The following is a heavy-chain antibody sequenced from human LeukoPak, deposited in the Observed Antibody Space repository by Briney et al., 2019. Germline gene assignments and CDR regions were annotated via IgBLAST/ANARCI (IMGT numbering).Heavy chain of an antibody. Sequence: ASVKFSCKASGCTFSSYAISWVRQAPGQGLEWMGRIIPIVGIANYAQKFQGRVTITADKSKSTAYMVLRSLRSEDTAVYYCAREIPDYSDAFDIWGQGTMVTVSS. V-gene: IGHV1-69*04. CDR2: IIPIVGIA. CDR1: GCTFSSYA. CDR3: AREIPDYSDAFDI. J-gene: IGHJ3*02. D-gene: IGHD2-15*01.